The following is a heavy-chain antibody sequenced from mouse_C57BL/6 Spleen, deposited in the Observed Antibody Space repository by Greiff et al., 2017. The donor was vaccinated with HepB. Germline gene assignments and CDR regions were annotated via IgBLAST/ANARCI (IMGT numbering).Heavy chain of an antibody. CDR2: ISSGGSYT. Sequence: EVHLVESGGDLVKPGGSLKLSCAASGFTFSSYGMSWVRQTPDKRLEWVATISSGGSYTYYPDSVKGRFTISRDNAKNTLYLQMSSLKSEDTAMYYCARKDSSGSAWFAYWGQGTLVTVSA. J-gene: IGHJ3*01. CDR1: GFTFSSYG. CDR3: ARKDSSGSAWFAY. V-gene: IGHV5-6*01. D-gene: IGHD3-2*02.